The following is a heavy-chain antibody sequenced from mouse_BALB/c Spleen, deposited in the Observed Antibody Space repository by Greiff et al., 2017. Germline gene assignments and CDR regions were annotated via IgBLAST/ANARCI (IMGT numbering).Heavy chain of an antibody. CDR1: GFTFSSYA. J-gene: IGHJ3*01. CDR2: ISSGGST. Sequence: EVKLVESGGGLVKPGGSLKLSCAASGFTFSSYAMSWVRQTPEKRLEWVASISSGGSTYYPDSVKGRFTISRDNARNILYLQMSSLRSEDTAMYYCARGGYGYGWFAYWGQGTLVTVSA. CDR3: ARGGYGYGWFAY. V-gene: IGHV5-6-5*01. D-gene: IGHD2-2*01.